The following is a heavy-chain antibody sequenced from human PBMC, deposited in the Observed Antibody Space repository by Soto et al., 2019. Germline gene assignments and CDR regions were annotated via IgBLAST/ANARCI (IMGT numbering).Heavy chain of an antibody. D-gene: IGHD3-22*01. CDR1: GYSFTSYW. CDR2: IYPGDSDT. V-gene: IGHV5-51*01. CDR3: ARRTSGYRPSNYGMDV. J-gene: IGHJ6*02. Sequence: PGESLKISCKGSGYSFTSYWIGWVRQMPGKGLEWMGIIYPGDSDTRYSPSFQGQVTISADKSISTAYLQWSSLKASDTAMYYCARRTSGYRPSNYGMDVWGQGTTVTVSS.